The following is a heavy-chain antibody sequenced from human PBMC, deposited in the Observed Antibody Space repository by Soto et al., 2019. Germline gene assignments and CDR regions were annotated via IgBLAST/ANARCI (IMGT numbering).Heavy chain of an antibody. V-gene: IGHV1-69*08. Sequence: QVQLVQSGAEVKKPGSSVKVSCKASGGTFSSYTISWVRQAPGQGLEWMGRIIPILGIANYAQKFQGRVTITGDKSTSTAYMELSSLRSEDTAVYYCARDKKYLANYYYYYMDVWGKGTTVTVSS. CDR2: IIPILGIA. D-gene: IGHD6-6*01. CDR3: ARDKKYLANYYYYYMDV. J-gene: IGHJ6*03. CDR1: GGTFSSYT.